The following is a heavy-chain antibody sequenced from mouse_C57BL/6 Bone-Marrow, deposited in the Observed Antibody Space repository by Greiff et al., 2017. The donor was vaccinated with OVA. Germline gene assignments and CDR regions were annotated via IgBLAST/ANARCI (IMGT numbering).Heavy chain of an antibody. J-gene: IGHJ3*01. CDR2: IDPSDSYT. CDR1: GYTFTSYW. D-gene: IGHD2-1*01. CDR3: ARYWSRNYGFAY. Sequence: QVQLQQPGAELVMPGASVKLSCKASGYTFTSYWMHWVKQRPGQGLEWIGEIDPSDSYTNYNQKFKGKSTLTVDKSSSTAYMQLSSLTSEDSAVYYCARYWSRNYGFAYWGQGTLVTDSA. V-gene: IGHV1-69*01.